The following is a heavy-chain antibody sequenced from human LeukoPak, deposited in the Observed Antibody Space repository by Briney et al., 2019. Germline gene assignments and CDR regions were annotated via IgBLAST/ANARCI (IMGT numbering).Heavy chain of an antibody. V-gene: IGHV3-20*04. CDR1: GFTFDDYG. Sequence: GGSLRLSCAASGFTFDDYGMSWVRQAPGKGLEWVSGINWNGDSTDYVDSVKGRFTISRDNAKKSLYLQMNSLRAEDTALYYCARAKIIDFYYYYMDVWGRGTTVTVSS. J-gene: IGHJ6*03. CDR3: ARAKIIDFYYYYMDV. CDR2: INWNGDST.